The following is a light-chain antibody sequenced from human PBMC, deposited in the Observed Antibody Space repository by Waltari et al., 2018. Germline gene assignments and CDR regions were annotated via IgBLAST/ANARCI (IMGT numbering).Light chain of an antibody. J-gene: IGLJ1*01. CDR1: SSAVGNYKL. CDR3: CSYVGLGTYV. V-gene: IGLV2-23*02. Sequence: QSGLAQPASASGSPGQSITITCPGTSSAVGNYKLVSWYQQRPGKDPRLLIYEVTKRAPGTSDRFSASKSGNTASLSISGLQAQEDEADYYCCSYVGLGTYVFGTGTKVTV. CDR2: EVT.